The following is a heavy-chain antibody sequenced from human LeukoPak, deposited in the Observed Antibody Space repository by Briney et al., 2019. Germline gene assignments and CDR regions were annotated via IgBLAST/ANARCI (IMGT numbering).Heavy chain of an antibody. V-gene: IGHV1-69*05. Sequence: SVKVSCKASGGTFISYAIRWVRQARGQGGEGMGGIIPIFGTSNYPQKFQGRVTITTDDSTSTPYIELSSLRSQDTAVYYCARVRTGVGAAVWYYFDYWGQGTLVTVSS. CDR1: GGTFISYA. CDR3: ARVRTGVGAAVWYYFDY. J-gene: IGHJ4*02. D-gene: IGHD1-26*01. CDR2: IIPIFGTS.